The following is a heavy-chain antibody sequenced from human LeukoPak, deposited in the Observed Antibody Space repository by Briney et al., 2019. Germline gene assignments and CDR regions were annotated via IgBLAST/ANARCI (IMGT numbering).Heavy chain of an antibody. CDR1: GFTFSNYA. V-gene: IGHV3-23*01. J-gene: IGHJ5*02. D-gene: IGHD2-15*01. Sequence: TGGSLRLSCVASGFTFSNYAMSWVRQAPGKGLELVSGIYGSDDRTVYGDAVKGRFTISRDNSKNTLYLQMSSLRADDTAVYYCAKTQGYYDAWGQGALVTVSS. CDR2: IYGSDDRT. CDR3: AKTQGYYDA.